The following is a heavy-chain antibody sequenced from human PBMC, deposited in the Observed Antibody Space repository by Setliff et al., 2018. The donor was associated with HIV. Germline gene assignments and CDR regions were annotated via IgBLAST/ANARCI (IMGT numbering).Heavy chain of an antibody. Sequence: SETLSLTCTVSGGSISSSNWWGWIRQSPGKGLEWIGYIYYSGSTNYNPSLMSRVTMSVDRAKNQVSLKLTSVTATDTAVYYCARGPPFDRWGRGTLVTVSS. J-gene: IGHJ2*01. CDR2: IYYSGST. CDR1: GGSISSSNW. V-gene: IGHV4-28*06. CDR3: ARGPPFDR.